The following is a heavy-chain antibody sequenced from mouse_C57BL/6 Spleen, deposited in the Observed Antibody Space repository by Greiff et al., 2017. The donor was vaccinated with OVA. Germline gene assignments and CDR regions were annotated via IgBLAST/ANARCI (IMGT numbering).Heavy chain of an antibody. J-gene: IGHJ2*01. D-gene: IGHD5-1-1*01. V-gene: IGHV1-20*01. Sequence: VQLQQSGPELVKPGDSVKISCKASGYSFTGYFMNWVMQSHGKSLEWIGRINPYNGDTFYNQKFKGKATLTVDKSSSTAHMELRSLTSEDSAVYYCARGGGYPTDYFDYWGQGTTLTVSS. CDR1: GYSFTGYF. CDR3: ARGGGYPTDYFDY. CDR2: INPYNGDT.